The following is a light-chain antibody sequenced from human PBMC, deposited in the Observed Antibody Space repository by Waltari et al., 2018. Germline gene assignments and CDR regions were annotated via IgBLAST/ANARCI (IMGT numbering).Light chain of an antibody. CDR2: DVT. V-gene: IGLV2-11*01. J-gene: IGLJ2*01. CDR1: SSDVGGYDY. Sequence: QSALTQPRSVSGSPGQSVTIPCTGPSSDVGGYDYVSWYQPHPGKAPKLMICDVTKRPSGVPDRFSGSKSGNTASLTISGLQAEDEADYYCCSYAGSYTHVVFGGGTKLTVL. CDR3: CSYAGSYTHVV.